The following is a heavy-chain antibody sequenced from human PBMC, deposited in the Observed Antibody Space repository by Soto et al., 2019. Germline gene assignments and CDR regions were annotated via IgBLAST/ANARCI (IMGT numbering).Heavy chain of an antibody. J-gene: IGHJ6*02. V-gene: IGHV4-39*01. CDR2: IYYSGST. D-gene: IGHD6-13*01. CDR1: GGSISSSSYY. Sequence: LSETLSLTCTVSGGSISSSSYYWGWIRQPPGKGLEWIGSIYYSGSTYYNPSLKSRVTISVDTSKNQFSLKLSSVTAADTAVYYCARQSSSWYSYYYGMDVWGQGTTVTVSS. CDR3: ARQSSSWYSYYYGMDV.